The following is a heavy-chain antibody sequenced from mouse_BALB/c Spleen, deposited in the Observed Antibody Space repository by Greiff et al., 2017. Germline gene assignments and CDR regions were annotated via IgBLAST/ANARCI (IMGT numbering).Heavy chain of an antibody. CDR3: ARGFITTVVATDY. D-gene: IGHD1-1*01. CDR1: GFSLTSYG. CDR2: IWAGGST. Sequence: VKVVESGPGLVAPSQSLSITCTVSGFSLTSYGVHWVRQPPGKGLEWLGVIWAGGSTNYNSALMSRLSISKDNSKSQVFLKMNSLQTDDTAMYYCARGFITTVVATDYWGQGTLVTVSA. J-gene: IGHJ3*01. V-gene: IGHV2-9*02.